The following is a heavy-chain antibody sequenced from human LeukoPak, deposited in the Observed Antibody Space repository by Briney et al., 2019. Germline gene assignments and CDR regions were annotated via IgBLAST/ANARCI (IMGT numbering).Heavy chain of an antibody. J-gene: IGHJ4*02. CDR3: ARVGDYYDSSGYYSPSYYFDY. CDR2: ISSSSSYT. D-gene: IGHD3-22*01. CDR1: GFTVSSNY. Sequence: GGSLRLSCAASGFTVSSNYMSWVRQAPGKGLEWVSYISSSSSYTNYADSVKGRFTISRDNAKNSLYLQMNSLRAEDTAVYYCARVGDYYDSSGYYSPSYYFDYWGQGTLVTVSS. V-gene: IGHV3-11*06.